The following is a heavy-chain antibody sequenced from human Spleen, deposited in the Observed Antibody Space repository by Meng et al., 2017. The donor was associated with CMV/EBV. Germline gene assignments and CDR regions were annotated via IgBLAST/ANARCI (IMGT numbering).Heavy chain of an antibody. J-gene: IGHJ4*02. CDR3: AKGDVAGGY. CDR2: IRVSAIST. V-gene: IGHV3-23*01. D-gene: IGHD3-10*02. Sequence: GESLKISCAASGFTFSSYWMHWVRQAPGKGLQWVSTIRVSAISTYYADSVKGRFTISRDNSKNTLYLQMNSLRAEDTAVYYCAKGDVAGGYWGQGTTVTVSS. CDR1: GFTFSSYW.